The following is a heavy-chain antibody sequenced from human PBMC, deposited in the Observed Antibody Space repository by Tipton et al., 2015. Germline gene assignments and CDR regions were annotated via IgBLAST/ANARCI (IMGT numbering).Heavy chain of an antibody. D-gene: IGHD2/OR15-2a*01. CDR2: IGNGGSTT. CDR3: ARERIVGDAFDI. CDR1: GFTFSDYY. J-gene: IGHJ3*02. Sequence: GSLRLSCAASGFTFSDYYMSWIRQAPGKGLEWVSYIGNGGSTTYYADSVKGRFTISRDNAKNSLYLQMSSLRAEDTAVYYCARERIVGDAFDIWGQGTMVTVSS. V-gene: IGHV3-11*01.